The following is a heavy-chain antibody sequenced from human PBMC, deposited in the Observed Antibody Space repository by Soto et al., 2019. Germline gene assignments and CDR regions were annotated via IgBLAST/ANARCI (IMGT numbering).Heavy chain of an antibody. D-gene: IGHD3-16*01. CDR2: ISYDGSLQ. V-gene: IGHV3-30*03. CDR3: LQVGGYGNVFAPSP. J-gene: IGHJ5*02. Sequence: QAQLVESGGGVVQPGRSLRLSCAASGFAFSSYGMHWVRQAPGTGLEWGAVISYDGSLQHYADSVKGRFTISRDNSKNLVFLKMSSLRPEERSGFTFLQVGGYGNVFAPSPGGQGTLVSVSS. CDR1: GFAFSSYG.